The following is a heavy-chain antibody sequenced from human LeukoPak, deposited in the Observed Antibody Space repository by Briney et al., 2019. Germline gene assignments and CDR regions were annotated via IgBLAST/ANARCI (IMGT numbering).Heavy chain of an antibody. CDR1: GFIFSRYG. CDR2: VSYDGTET. J-gene: IGHJ6*04. Sequence: GGSLRLSCAASGFIFSRYGIHWVRQAPGKGLEWVAVVSYDGTETKYADSVKGRLNLSRDNSKNTVYLQMSSLTFEDTAVYYCARSARGVIFDVWGKGTTVTVSS. V-gene: IGHV3-30*03. CDR3: ARSARGVIFDV. D-gene: IGHD3-10*01.